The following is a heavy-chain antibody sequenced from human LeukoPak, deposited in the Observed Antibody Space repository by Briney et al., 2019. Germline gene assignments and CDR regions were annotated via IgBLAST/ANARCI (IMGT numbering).Heavy chain of an antibody. V-gene: IGHV1/OR15-1*01. CDR2: INPNSGGT. D-gene: IGHD6-13*01. J-gene: IGHJ3*02. CDR1: GYIFTDYY. Sequence: GASVKVSCKASGYIFTDYYMHWVRQAPGQELGWMGRINPNSGGTNYAQKFQGRVTMTRDTSISTPYTEPSSLRSEDTATYYCATPAAAGQLAYAFDIWGQGTMVTVSS. CDR3: ATPAAAGQLAYAFDI.